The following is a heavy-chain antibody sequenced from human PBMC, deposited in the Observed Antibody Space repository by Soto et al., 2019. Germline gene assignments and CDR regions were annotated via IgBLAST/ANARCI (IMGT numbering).Heavy chain of an antibody. V-gene: IGHV1-18*01. Sequence: QVQLVQSGAEVKKPGASVKVSCKASGYTFTSYGISWVRQAPGQGLEWMGWISAYNGNIKYAQKLQSRVTMTTDTSTSTAYMELRSLRYDDTAVYYCTRDISIFLFDYWGQGTLVTVSS. CDR3: TRDISIFLFDY. CDR2: ISAYNGNI. CDR1: GYTFTSYG. J-gene: IGHJ4*02. D-gene: IGHD3-9*01.